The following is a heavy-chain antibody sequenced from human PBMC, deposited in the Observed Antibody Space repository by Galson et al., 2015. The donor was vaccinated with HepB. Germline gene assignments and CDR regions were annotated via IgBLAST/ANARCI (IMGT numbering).Heavy chain of an antibody. D-gene: IGHD3-16*01. CDR3: VKEGSWFGGDWFDP. Sequence: SLRLSCAGSGFIFRHHAMAWIRQAPGKGLEWVSGINGRGATRSYSDAVKGRFSISRDNSKDTVFLQMDNLRAEDTAVYYCVKEGSWFGGDWFDPWGQGALVTVSS. CDR2: INGRGATR. V-gene: IGHV3-23*01. J-gene: IGHJ5*02. CDR1: GFIFRHHA.